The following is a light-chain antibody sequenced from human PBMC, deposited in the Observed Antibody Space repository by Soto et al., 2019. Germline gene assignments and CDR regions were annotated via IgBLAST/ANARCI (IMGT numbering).Light chain of an antibody. V-gene: IGKV3-11*01. CDR1: QSCSSY. Sequence: EIVLTQSPATLSLSPGERATLSCRASQSCSSYLAWYQQKPGQAPRLLIYDASNRATGIPARFSGSGSGTDFTLTISSLEPEDFAVYYCQQRSNWPPKYTFGQGTKLEIK. J-gene: IGKJ2*01. CDR3: QQRSNWPPKYT. CDR2: DAS.